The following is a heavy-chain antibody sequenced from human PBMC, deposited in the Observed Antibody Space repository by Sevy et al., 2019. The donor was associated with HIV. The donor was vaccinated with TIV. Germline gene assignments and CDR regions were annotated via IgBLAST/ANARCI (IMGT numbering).Heavy chain of an antibody. D-gene: IGHD6-19*01. CDR1: GFTFSNYG. CDR3: AKEIVGPGYSSGWGTPAGKSYFYGLDV. V-gene: IGHV3-30*18. J-gene: IGHJ6*02. CDR2: ISFDGTNK. Sequence: GGSLRLSCAASGFTFSNYGMHWVRQAPGKGLEWVALISFDGTNKDFVYSVKGRFTISRDNSNNTLYLQMNSLTAEDTAVYYCAKEIVGPGYSSGWGTPAGKSYFYGLDVWGQGTTVTVSS.